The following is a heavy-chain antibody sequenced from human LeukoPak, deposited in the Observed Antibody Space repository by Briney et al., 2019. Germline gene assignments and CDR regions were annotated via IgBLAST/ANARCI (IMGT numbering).Heavy chain of an antibody. Sequence: ASVKVSCKVSGYTLTELSMHWVRQAPGKGLEWMGGFDPEDGETICAQKFQGRVTMTEDTSTDTAYMELSSLRSEDTAVYYCATDPVGYCSSDTCYSVDYWGQGTLVTVSS. CDR1: GYTLTELS. D-gene: IGHD2-15*01. CDR3: ATDPVGYCSSDTCYSVDY. V-gene: IGHV1-24*01. J-gene: IGHJ4*02. CDR2: FDPEDGET.